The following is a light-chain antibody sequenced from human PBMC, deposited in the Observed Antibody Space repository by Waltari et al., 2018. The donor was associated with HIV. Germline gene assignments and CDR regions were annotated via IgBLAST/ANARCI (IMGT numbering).Light chain of an antibody. J-gene: IGLJ2*01. Sequence: QSALTQPRSVSGSPGQSVTISCTGTSSDVGGYNYVSWYQHHPNKGPKLLIYDVTKRPSGVPDRFSGSKSGTSAYLAISGLQSEDEADYYCAAWDDSLNGEVVFGGGTK. CDR2: DVT. CDR1: SSDVGGYNY. V-gene: IGLV2-11*01. CDR3: AAWDDSLNGEVV.